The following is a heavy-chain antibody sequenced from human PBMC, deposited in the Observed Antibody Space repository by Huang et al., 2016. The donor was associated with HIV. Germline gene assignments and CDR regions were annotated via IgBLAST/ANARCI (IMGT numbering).Heavy chain of an antibody. CDR3: AVAVTSPRNPNFDY. CDR1: GDKVGGHH. V-gene: IGHV1-2*06. Sequence: QVHLVQSGPEVRKPGASVKVSCKASGDKVGGHHRHWMRQAPGQGLEWMGRIDPKSGGDTDSPRKFQGRVTMTRDTSINTVYMELSGLTSDDTAVYYCAVAVTSPRNPNFDYWGQGTLVTVSS. CDR2: IDPKSGGDT. D-gene: IGHD2-21*02. J-gene: IGHJ4*02.